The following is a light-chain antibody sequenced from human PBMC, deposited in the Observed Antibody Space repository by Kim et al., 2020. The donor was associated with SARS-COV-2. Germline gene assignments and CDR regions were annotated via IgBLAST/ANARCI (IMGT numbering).Light chain of an antibody. CDR3: DFRDSSPNHVL. Sequence: SSELTQDPAVSVALGQTVTITCQGDSLRNYYANWYQQKPGQAPLLVISATSNRPSGIPDRFSGSSSGNTASLTITGTQAEDEADYYCDFRDSSPNHVLFGGGTQLTVL. J-gene: IGLJ3*02. CDR2: ATS. CDR1: SLRNYY. V-gene: IGLV3-19*01.